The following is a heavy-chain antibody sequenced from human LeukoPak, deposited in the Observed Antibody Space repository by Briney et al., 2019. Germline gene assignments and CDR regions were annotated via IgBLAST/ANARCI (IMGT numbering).Heavy chain of an antibody. CDR2: IYTSGST. CDR3: ASELAGIFDY. CDR1: GGSISSGSYY. V-gene: IGHV4-61*02. J-gene: IGHJ4*02. D-gene: IGHD3-10*01. Sequence: SETLSLTCTVSGGSISSGSYYWRWIRQPAGKGLEWIGRIYTSGSTNYNPSLKSRVTISVDTSKNQSSLKLSSVTAADTAVYYCASELAGIFDYWGQGTLVTVSS.